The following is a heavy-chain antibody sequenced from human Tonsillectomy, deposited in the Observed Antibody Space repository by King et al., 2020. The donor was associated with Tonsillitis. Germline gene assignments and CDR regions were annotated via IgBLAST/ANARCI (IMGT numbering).Heavy chain of an antibody. CDR1: GYTFTSYY. D-gene: IGHD3-22*01. J-gene: IGHJ4*02. Sequence: VQLVQSGAEVTKPGASVKVSCKASGYTFTSYYMHWVRQAPGQGLEWMGIINPSAGSTSYAQKFQGRATMTRDTSTSTVYMELSSRTSEDTAVYYCARGQYYYDSSGYYPLYFDYWGQGTLITVSS. V-gene: IGHV1-46*01. CDR3: ARGQYYYDSSGYYPLYFDY. CDR2: INPSAGST.